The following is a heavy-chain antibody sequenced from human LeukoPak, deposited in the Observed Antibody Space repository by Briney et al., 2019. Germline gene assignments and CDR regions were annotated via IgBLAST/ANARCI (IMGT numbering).Heavy chain of an antibody. Sequence: GGSLRLSCAASGFTFSGYGMSWVRQAPGKGLEWVSVISASGGNAYYAASVRGRFTISRDNSKNTLYLQMKSLRAEDTAVYYCATQGYYDSSGYYLGGYWGQGTLVTVSS. D-gene: IGHD3-22*01. CDR1: GFTFSGYG. CDR2: ISASGGNA. V-gene: IGHV3-23*01. J-gene: IGHJ4*02. CDR3: ATQGYYDSSGYYLGGY.